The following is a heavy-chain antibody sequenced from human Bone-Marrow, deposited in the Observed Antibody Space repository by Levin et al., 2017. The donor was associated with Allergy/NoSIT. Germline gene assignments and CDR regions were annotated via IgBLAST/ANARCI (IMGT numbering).Heavy chain of an antibody. CDR2: ISFSTTYI. Sequence: GGSLRLSCLASGFTFSTYSMMWVRQAPGKGLEWVSSISFSTTYIYYADSVKGRFTISRDNAKNSLYLQMDSLRAEDTALYFCARDLSDFWIGYYNGMDVWGQGTTVIVSS. J-gene: IGHJ6*02. CDR1: GFTFSTYS. D-gene: IGHD3-3*01. V-gene: IGHV3-21*01. CDR3: ARDLSDFWIGYYNGMDV.